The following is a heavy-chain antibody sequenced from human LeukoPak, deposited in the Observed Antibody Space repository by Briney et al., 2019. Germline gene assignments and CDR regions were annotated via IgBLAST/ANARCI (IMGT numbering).Heavy chain of an antibody. CDR1: GFTFSPYA. J-gene: IGHJ4*02. D-gene: IGHD4-23*01. CDR3: ARDGGNSFDY. Sequence: GGSLRLSCAASGFTFSPYAMDWVRQAPGKGLEWVSVIYSGGSTYYADSVKGRFTISRDNSKNTLYLQMNSLRAEDTAVYYCARDGGNSFDYWGQGTLVTVSS. V-gene: IGHV3-66*01. CDR2: IYSGGST.